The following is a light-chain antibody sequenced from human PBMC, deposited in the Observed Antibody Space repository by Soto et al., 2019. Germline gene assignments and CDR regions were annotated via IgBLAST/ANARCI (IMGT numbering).Light chain of an antibody. CDR1: QSVSSSY. CDR3: QQYGSLLT. V-gene: IGKV3-20*01. CDR2: GAS. J-gene: IGKJ4*01. Sequence: EILLTQSPGPLSLSPGERATLSCRASQSVSSSYLAWYQQRPGQAPRLLIYGASSRATDIPDRFSGSGSGTDFTLTISRLEPEDFAVYYCQQYGSLLTFGGGTKVEIK.